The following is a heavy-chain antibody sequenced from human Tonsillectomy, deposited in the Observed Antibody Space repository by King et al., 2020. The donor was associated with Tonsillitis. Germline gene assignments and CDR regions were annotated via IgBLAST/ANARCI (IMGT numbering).Heavy chain of an antibody. V-gene: IGHV3-30-3*01. CDR1: GFTFSSYA. CDR2: ISYDGSNK. J-gene: IGHJ4*02. D-gene: IGHD4-17*01. CDR3: ARVPLSFGDYALDY. Sequence: VQLVESGGGVVQPGRSLRLSCAASGFTFSSYAMHWVRQAPGKGLEWVAVISYDGSNKYYADSVKGRFTTSRDNSKNTLYLQMNSLRAEDTAVYYCARVPLSFGDYALDYWGQGTLVTVSS.